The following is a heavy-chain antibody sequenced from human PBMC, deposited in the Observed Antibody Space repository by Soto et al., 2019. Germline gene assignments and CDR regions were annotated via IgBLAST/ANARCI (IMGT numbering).Heavy chain of an antibody. D-gene: IGHD3-16*01. J-gene: IGHJ6*02. CDR1: GGTFSSYA. V-gene: IGHV1-69*13. Sequence: ASVKVSCKASGGTFSSYAISWVRQAPGQGLEWMGGIIPIFGTADYAQKFQGRVTITADDFTSTAYMELSSLRSEDTAVYYCARHLGGNHYYYGMDVWGQGTMVTVSS. CDR2: IIPIFGTA. CDR3: ARHLGGNHYYYGMDV.